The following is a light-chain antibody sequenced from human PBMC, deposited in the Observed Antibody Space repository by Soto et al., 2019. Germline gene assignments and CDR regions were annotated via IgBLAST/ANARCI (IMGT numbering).Light chain of an antibody. J-gene: IGKJ2*02. V-gene: IGKV3-15*01. CDR3: QQYTNWPPST. CDR1: QSVSSN. CDR2: GAS. Sequence: EIVMTQSPATLSVAPGERATLSCRASQSVSSNLAWYPQKPVQAPRLLIYGASTRATGTPARISVSGSGTEFTLPISSLQSEDFAGAYCQQYTNWPPSTFCQGTKLEIK.